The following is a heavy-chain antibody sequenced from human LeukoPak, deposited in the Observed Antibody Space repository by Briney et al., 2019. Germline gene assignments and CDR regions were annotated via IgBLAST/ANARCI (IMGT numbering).Heavy chain of an antibody. CDR1: GGTFSSYA. CDR3: ATEALDYDSSGYYSFDY. CDR2: IIPIFGTA. V-gene: IGHV1-69*13. J-gene: IGHJ4*02. D-gene: IGHD3-22*01. Sequence: SVKVSCKASGGTFSSYAVSWVRQAPGQGLEWMGGIIPIFGTANYAQKFQGRVTITADESTSTAYMELSSLRSEDTAVYYCATEALDYDSSGYYSFDYWGQGTLVTVSS.